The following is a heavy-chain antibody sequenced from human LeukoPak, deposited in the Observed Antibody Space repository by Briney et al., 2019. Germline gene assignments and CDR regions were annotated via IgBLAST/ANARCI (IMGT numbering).Heavy chain of an antibody. Sequence: GGSLRLSCAASGFTFSSYEMNWVRQAPGKGLEWVSYISSSGSTIYYADSVKGRFTISRDNAKNSLYLQMNSLRAEDTAVYYCASPGGSYDFVEWGQGTLVTVSS. CDR2: ISSSGSTI. D-gene: IGHD1-26*01. J-gene: IGHJ4*02. CDR3: ASPGGSYDFVE. V-gene: IGHV3-48*03. CDR1: GFTFSSYE.